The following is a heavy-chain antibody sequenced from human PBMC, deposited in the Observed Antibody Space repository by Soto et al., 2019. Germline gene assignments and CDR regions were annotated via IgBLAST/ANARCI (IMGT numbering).Heavy chain of an antibody. CDR1: EYSCTSLG. Sequence: ASGKDRCKASEYSCTSLGSRWVRKAPGQGLEWMGWISAYNGNTNYAQKLQGRVTMTTDTSTSTAYMELRSLRSDDTAVYYCAIDLGSGWYGEASWLYWGQRTLVTVSS. CDR3: AIDLGSGWYGEASWLY. CDR2: ISAYNGNT. D-gene: IGHD6-19*01. J-gene: IGHJ4*02. V-gene: IGHV1-18*04.